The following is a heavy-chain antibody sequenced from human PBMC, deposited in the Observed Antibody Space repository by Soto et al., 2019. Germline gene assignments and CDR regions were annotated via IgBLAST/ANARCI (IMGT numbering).Heavy chain of an antibody. Sequence: QMQMVQSGPEVKKPGTSVKVSCKASGFTFTSSAVQWVRQARGQRLEWIGWIVVGSGNTNYAQKFQERVTITRDMSTSAADMELSSLRSEDTAVYYCAADLTMSPSYWGQGTLVTVSS. J-gene: IGHJ4*02. D-gene: IGHD3-22*01. CDR3: AADLTMSPSY. CDR1: GFTFTSSA. V-gene: IGHV1-58*01. CDR2: IVVGSGNT.